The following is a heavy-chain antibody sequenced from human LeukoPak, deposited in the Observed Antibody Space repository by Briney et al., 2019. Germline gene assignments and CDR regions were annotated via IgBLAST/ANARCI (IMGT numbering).Heavy chain of an antibody. Sequence: SVKVSCKASGGTFSSYAISWVRQAPGQGLEWMGGNIPIFGTANYAQKFQGRVTITADKSTSTAYMELSSLRSEDTAVYYCARGGDYYIHNNWFDPWGQGTLVTVSS. V-gene: IGHV1-69*06. J-gene: IGHJ5*02. CDR3: ARGGDYYIHNNWFDP. CDR2: NIPIFGTA. D-gene: IGHD1-26*01. CDR1: GGTFSSYA.